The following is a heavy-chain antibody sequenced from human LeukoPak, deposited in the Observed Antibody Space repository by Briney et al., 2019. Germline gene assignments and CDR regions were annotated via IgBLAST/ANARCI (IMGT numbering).Heavy chain of an antibody. J-gene: IGHJ4*02. CDR2: IYYSGST. CDR1: GGSISSYY. V-gene: IGHV4-59*08. CDR3: ARGQMTTVTPGLDY. D-gene: IGHD4-17*01. Sequence: SETLPLTCTVSGGSISSYYWSWIRQPPGKGLEWIGYIYYSGSTNYNPSLKSRVTISVDTSKNQFSLKLSSVTAADTAVYYCARGQMTTVTPGLDYWGQGTLVTVSS.